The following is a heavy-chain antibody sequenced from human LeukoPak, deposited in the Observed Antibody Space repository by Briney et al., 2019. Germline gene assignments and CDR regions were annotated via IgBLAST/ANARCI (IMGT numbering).Heavy chain of an antibody. CDR1: GFTFDDYG. J-gene: IGHJ6*02. V-gene: IGHV3-20*01. CDR3: AREGGYCSGGSCPKPLYYYYGMDV. D-gene: IGHD2-15*01. Sequence: PGGSLRLSCAASGFTFDDYGMSWVRQAPGKGLEWVSGINWNGGSTGYADSVKGRFTISRDNAKNSLYLQMNSLRAEDTALYHCAREGGYCSGGSCPKPLYYYYGMDVWGQGTTVTVSS. CDR2: INWNGGST.